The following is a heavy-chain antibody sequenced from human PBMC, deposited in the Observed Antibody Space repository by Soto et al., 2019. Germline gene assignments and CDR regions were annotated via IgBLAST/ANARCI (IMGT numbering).Heavy chain of an antibody. V-gene: IGHV1-3*01. J-gene: IGHJ4*02. CDR1: GYTFTSYA. CDR3: ARGGPIVVVVAAHFEY. Sequence: ASVKVSCKASGYTFTSYAMHWVRQAPGQRLEWMGWINAGNGNTKYSQKFQSRVTITRDTSASTAYMELSSLRSEDTAVYYCARGGPIVVVVAAHFEYWGQGTRVTAPQ. CDR2: INAGNGNT. D-gene: IGHD2-15*01.